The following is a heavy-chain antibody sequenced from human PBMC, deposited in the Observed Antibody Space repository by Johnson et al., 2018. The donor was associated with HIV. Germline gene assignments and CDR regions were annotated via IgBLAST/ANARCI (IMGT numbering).Heavy chain of an antibody. D-gene: IGHD3-22*01. CDR2: IWYDGSRK. J-gene: IGHJ3*02. CDR3: ARDRVNYYDSSGYYGLGAFDI. Sequence: QVQLVESGGGVVRPGESLRLSCAASGFTFHDNGMTLVRQAPGKGLEWVAFIWYDGSRKYYPGSVKGRFTISRENAKNTLYLQMNSLRAEDTAVYYCARDRVNYYDSSGYYGLGAFDIWGQGTMVTVSS. CDR1: GFTFHDNG. V-gene: IGHV3-30*02.